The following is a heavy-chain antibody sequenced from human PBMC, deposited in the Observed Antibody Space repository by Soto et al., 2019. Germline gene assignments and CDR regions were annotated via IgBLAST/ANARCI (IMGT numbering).Heavy chain of an antibody. V-gene: IGHV3-72*01. D-gene: IGHD2-21*01. CDR2: SIDKAQGYST. J-gene: IGHJ4*01. Sequence: PGGSLRLSCTGSGFTLSEHYIDWVRQAPVKGLEWVGRSIDKAQGYSTTYAASGKGRFTTSRDESKYSVYLQMNSLKTEDMAIYYCVRTTCFSDNCVYTRCFHYWGHATLATVST. CDR1: GFTLSEHY. CDR3: VRTTCFSDNCVYTRCFHY.